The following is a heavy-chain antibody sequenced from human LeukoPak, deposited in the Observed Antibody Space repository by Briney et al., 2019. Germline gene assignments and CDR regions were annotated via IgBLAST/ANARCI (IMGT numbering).Heavy chain of an antibody. Sequence: PGGSLRLSCAASGFTFSSYGMNWVRQAPGKGLEWVSAISGSGGSPYYADSVKGRFTISRDNSKNTLYLQMNSLRAEDTAVYYCATDKAGGMGAMDYWGQGTLVTVSS. D-gene: IGHD1-26*01. CDR3: ATDKAGGMGAMDY. CDR2: ISGSGGSP. V-gene: IGHV3-23*01. J-gene: IGHJ4*02. CDR1: GFTFSSYG.